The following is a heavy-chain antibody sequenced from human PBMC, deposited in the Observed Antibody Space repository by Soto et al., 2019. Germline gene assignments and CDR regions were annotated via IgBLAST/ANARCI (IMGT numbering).Heavy chain of an antibody. D-gene: IGHD3-10*01. J-gene: IGHJ6*02. CDR3: ARDGSSGSYYKGYYYGMAV. Sequence: ASVKVSCKASGGTFSSYAISWVRQAPGQGLEWMGGIIPIFGTANYAQEFQGRVTITADESTSTAYMELSSLRSEDTAVYYCARDGSSGSYYKGYYYGMAVWGQGTTVTVSS. CDR1: GGTFSSYA. CDR2: IIPIFGTA. V-gene: IGHV1-69*13.